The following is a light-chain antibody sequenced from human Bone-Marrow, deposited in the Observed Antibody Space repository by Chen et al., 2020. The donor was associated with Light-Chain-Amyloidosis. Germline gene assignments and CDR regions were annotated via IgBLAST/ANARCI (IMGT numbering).Light chain of an antibody. CDR3: QQSYSVPYV. CDR1: QNITTY. V-gene: IGKV1-39*01. CDR2: AAS. Sequence: IQMTQSPSYLSASVGGRVTITCQASQNITTYLNWYQQKPGKVHKLLIYAASSFQSGFPSRFSGSGSGTDFTVTISSLQPTDSATYYCQQSYSVPYVFGQGTKVEIK. J-gene: IGKJ2*01.